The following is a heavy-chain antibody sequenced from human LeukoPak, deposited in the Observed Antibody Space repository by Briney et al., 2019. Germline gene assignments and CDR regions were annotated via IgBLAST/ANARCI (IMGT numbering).Heavy chain of an antibody. CDR2: IYYSGST. D-gene: IGHD6-19*01. CDR1: GGSISSYY. Sequence: PSETLSLTCTVSGGSISSYYWSWIRQPPGKGLEWIGYIYYSGSTNYKPSLKSRVTISVDTSKNQFSLKLSSVTAADTAVYYCARYLKNSSGWYADYYMDVWGKGTTVTVSS. V-gene: IGHV4-59*01. CDR3: ARYLKNSSGWYADYYMDV. J-gene: IGHJ6*03.